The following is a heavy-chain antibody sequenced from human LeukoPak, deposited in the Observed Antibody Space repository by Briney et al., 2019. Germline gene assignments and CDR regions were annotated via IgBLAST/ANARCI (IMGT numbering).Heavy chain of an antibody. Sequence: GGSLRLSCAASGFTFSSYAMSWVRQAPGKGLEWVSAISGSGGSTYYADSVKGRFTISRDNSKNTLYLQMNSLRAEDTAVYYCAKGRTTYYFGSGSFDLDSWGQGTLVTVSS. CDR1: GFTFSSYA. CDR2: ISGSGGST. J-gene: IGHJ4*02. D-gene: IGHD3-10*01. CDR3: AKGRTTYYFGSGSFDLDS. V-gene: IGHV3-23*01.